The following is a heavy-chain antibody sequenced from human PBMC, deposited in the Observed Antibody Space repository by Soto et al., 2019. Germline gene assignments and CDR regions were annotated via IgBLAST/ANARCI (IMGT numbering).Heavy chain of an antibody. CDR1: GGTFSSYA. J-gene: IGHJ5*02. V-gene: IGHV1-69*13. CDR2: IIPIFGTA. CDR3: AILPGITIFGVVIILDP. Sequence: SVKVSCKASGGTFSSYAISWVRQAPGQGLEWMGGIIPIFGTANYAQKFQGRVTITADESTSTAYMELSSLRSEDTAVYYCAILPGITIFGVVIILDPWGQGTLVTVSS. D-gene: IGHD3-3*01.